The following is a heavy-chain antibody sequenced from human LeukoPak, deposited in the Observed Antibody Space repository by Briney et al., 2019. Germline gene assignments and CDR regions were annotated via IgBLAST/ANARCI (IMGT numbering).Heavy chain of an antibody. CDR1: GGSFSGYY. Sequence: SETLSLTCAVYGGSFSGYYWSWIRQPPGKGLEWIGEINHSGSTNYNPSLKSRVTISVDTSKNQFSLKLSSVTAADTAVYYCARGKGYCGGDCPRWFDPWGQGTLVTVSS. CDR2: INHSGST. V-gene: IGHV4-34*01. J-gene: IGHJ5*02. CDR3: ARGKGYCGGDCPRWFDP. D-gene: IGHD2-21*02.